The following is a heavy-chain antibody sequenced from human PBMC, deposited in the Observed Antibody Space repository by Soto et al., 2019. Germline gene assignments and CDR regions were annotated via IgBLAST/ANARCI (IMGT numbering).Heavy chain of an antibody. J-gene: IGHJ4*02. V-gene: IGHV3-15*07. CDR1: GFTFSSVW. Sequence: EVQLVESGGGLVKPGSSLRLSCAASGFTFSSVWMNWVRQAPVKGLELVASIRRKTDGGTTDYAAPVQGRFTISRDDSSDTLFLQMDGLKIADTAVYYCTRNLGSWGQGTLVTVSS. CDR2: IRRKTDGGTT. D-gene: IGHD1-1*01. CDR3: TRNLGS.